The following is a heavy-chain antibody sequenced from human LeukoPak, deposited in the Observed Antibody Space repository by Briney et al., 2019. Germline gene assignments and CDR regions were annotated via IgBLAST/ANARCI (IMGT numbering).Heavy chain of an antibody. J-gene: IGHJ4*02. CDR2: IYYSGTT. V-gene: IGHV4-59*04. CDR1: GGSISSYY. Sequence: PSQTLSLTCTVSGGSISSYYWSWIRQPPGKGLEWIGYIYYSGTTYYNPSLKSRVTISVDTSKNQFSLKLSSVTAADTAVFFCARNRRGYSYGTLYYFDYWGQGTLVTVSS. D-gene: IGHD5-18*01. CDR3: ARNRRGYSYGTLYYFDY.